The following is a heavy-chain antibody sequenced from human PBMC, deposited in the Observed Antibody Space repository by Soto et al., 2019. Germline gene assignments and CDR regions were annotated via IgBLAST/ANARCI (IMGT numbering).Heavy chain of an antibody. D-gene: IGHD2-15*01. J-gene: IGHJ6*02. CDR3: AKDWVEGMVDYYYGMDV. Sequence: PGGSLRLSCAASGFTFSSYGMHWVRQAPGKGLEWVAVISYDGSNKYYADSVKGRFTISRDNSKNTLYLQMNSLRAEDTAVYYCAKDWVEGMVDYYYGMDVWGQGTTVTVSS. CDR2: ISYDGSNK. V-gene: IGHV3-30*18. CDR1: GFTFSSYG.